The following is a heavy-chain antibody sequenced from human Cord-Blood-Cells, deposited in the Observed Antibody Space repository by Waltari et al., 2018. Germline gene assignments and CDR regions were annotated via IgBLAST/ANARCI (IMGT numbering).Heavy chain of an antibody. Sequence: QVQLVQSGAEVTKPGASVKVSCKASGYTFTSNYLTWVRPATGQGLEWMGWMNPNSGNTGYAQKFQGRVTITRNTSISTAYMELSSLRSEDTAVYYCAREGYLSEQLFDYWGQGTLVTVSS. J-gene: IGHJ4*02. D-gene: IGHD6-13*01. CDR3: AREGYLSEQLFDY. V-gene: IGHV1-8*03. CDR1: GYTFTSNY. CDR2: MNPNSGNT.